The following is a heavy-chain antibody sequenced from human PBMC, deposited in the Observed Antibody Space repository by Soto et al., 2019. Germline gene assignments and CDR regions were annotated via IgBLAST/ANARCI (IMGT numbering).Heavy chain of an antibody. V-gene: IGHV3-21*01. CDR3: ALYCSGGGCSHILTAR. Sequence: GGSLRLSCAASGFTFSSYSMNWVRQAPGKGLEWVSSISSSSSYIYYADSVKGRFTISRDNAKNSLYLQMNSLRAEDTAVYYCALYCSGGGCSHILTARWGQGTLVTVSS. J-gene: IGHJ4*02. D-gene: IGHD2-15*01. CDR1: GFTFSSYS. CDR2: ISSSSSYI.